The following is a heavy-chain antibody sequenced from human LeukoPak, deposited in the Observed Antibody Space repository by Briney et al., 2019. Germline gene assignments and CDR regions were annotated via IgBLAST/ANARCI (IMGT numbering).Heavy chain of an antibody. D-gene: IGHD3-22*01. CDR2: IYYSGST. Sequence: SETLSLTCTVSGGSISSSSYYWGWIRQPPGKGLEWIGSIYYSGSTYYNPSLKSRVTISVDTSKNQFSLKQSSVTAADTAVYYGARDSHYDSIQNWGQGTLVTVSS. CDR3: ARDSHYDSIQN. J-gene: IGHJ4*02. CDR1: GGSISSSSYY. V-gene: IGHV4-39*07.